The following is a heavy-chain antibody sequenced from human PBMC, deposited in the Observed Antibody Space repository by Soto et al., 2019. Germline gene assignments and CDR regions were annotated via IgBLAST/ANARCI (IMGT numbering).Heavy chain of an antibody. J-gene: IGHJ6*02. CDR1: GGSISSGGYY. CDR3: ARGYGDYSGLYYYYYGMDV. D-gene: IGHD4-17*01. CDR2: IYYSGST. Sequence: PSETLSLTCTVSGGSISSGGYYWSWIRQHPGKGLEWIGYIYYSGSTYYNPSLKSRVTISVDTSKNQFSLKLSSVTAADTAVYYCARGYGDYSGLYYYYYGMDVWGQGTTVTVSS. V-gene: IGHV4-31*03.